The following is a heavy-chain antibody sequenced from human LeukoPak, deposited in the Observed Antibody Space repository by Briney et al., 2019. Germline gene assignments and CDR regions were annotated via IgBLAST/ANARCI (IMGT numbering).Heavy chain of an antibody. Sequence: SETLSLTCTVSGGSISSYYWSWIRQPPGKGLEWIGYIYYSGSTNYNPSLKSRVTISVDTSKNQFSLKLSSVTAADTAVYYCARGHGSYDSSGYYYGYYYYGMDVWGQGTTVTVSS. CDR3: ARGHGSYDSSGYYYGYYYYGMDV. D-gene: IGHD3-22*01. CDR2: IYYSGST. CDR1: GGSISSYY. V-gene: IGHV4-59*01. J-gene: IGHJ6*02.